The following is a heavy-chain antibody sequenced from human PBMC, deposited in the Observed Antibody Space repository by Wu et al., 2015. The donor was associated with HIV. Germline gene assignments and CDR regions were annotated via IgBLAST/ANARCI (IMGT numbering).Heavy chain of an antibody. Sequence: QMQLVQSGAEVKKTGSSVKVSCKASGYTFTYRYLHWVRQAPGQALEWMGWITPFNGNTNYAQKFQDRVTITRDRSMSTAYMELSSLRSEDTAMYYCASGRYCGGDCYSGWFDPGAREPWSPSPQ. D-gene: IGHD2-21*01. V-gene: IGHV1-45*02. CDR2: ITPFNGNT. CDR1: GYTFTYRY. J-gene: IGHJ5*02. CDR3: ASGRYCGGDCYSGWFDP.